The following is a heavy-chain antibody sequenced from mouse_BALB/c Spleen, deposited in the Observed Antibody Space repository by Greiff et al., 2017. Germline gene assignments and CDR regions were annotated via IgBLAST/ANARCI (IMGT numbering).Heavy chain of an antibody. J-gene: IGHJ3*01. Sequence: EVMLVESGGGLVKPGGSLKLSCAASGFTFSSYAMSWVRQSPEKRLEWVAEISSGGSYTYYPDTVTGRFTISRDNAKNTLYLEMSSLRSEDTAMYYCAREVDGYPAWFAYWGQGTLVTVSA. CDR2: ISSGGSYT. CDR3: AREVDGYPAWFAY. D-gene: IGHD2-3*01. CDR1: GFTFSSYA. V-gene: IGHV5-9-4*01.